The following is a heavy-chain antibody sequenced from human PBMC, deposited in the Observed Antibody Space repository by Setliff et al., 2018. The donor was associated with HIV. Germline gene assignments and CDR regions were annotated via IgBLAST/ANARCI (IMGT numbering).Heavy chain of an antibody. CDR2: IYTSGST. CDR1: GVSISSGSYY. CDR3: ARDKGYYYMDV. V-gene: IGHV4-61*02. Sequence: TLSLTCTVSGVSISSGSYYWSWIRQSAGKGLEWIGRIYTSGSTNDNPSLKSRITISVVTSNNQFSLRLSSLTAADTAVYYCARDKGYYYMDVWGKGITVTVSS. J-gene: IGHJ6*03.